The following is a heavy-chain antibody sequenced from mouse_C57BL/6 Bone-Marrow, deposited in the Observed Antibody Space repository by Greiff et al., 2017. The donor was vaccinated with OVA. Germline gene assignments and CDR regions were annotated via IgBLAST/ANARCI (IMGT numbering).Heavy chain of an antibody. J-gene: IGHJ4*01. CDR1: GFTFSDYG. CDR2: ISSGSSTI. CDR3: AMGAMDY. Sequence: DVKLVESGGGLVKPGGSLKLSCAASGFTFSDYGMHWVRQAPEKGLEWVAYISSGSSTIYYADTVKGRFTISRDNAKNTLFLQMTSLRSEDTAMYYCAMGAMDYWGQGTSVTVSS. V-gene: IGHV5-17*01.